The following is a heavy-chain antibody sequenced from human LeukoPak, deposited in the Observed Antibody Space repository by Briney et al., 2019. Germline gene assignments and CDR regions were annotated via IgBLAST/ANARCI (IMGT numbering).Heavy chain of an antibody. D-gene: IGHD2-21*02. V-gene: IGHV4-59*08. CDR2: IYYSGGP. Sequence: PSETLSLTCTVSGDSISGYYWGWIRQPPGKGLEWIGYIYYSGGPNYNPSLKSRVTMSVDTSKNQFSLKLSSVTAADTAVYYCARHQYCGSDCYRPLEYWGQGTLVTVSS. CDR3: ARHQYCGSDCYRPLEY. CDR1: GDSISGYY. J-gene: IGHJ4*02.